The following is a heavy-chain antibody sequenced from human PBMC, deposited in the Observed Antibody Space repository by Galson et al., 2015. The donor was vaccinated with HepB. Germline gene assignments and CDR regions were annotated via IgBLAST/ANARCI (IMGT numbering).Heavy chain of an antibody. CDR3: AREKYYGSGYFDY. D-gene: IGHD3-10*01. CDR2: INPASGGT. CDR1: GYTFTTYY. V-gene: IGHV1-2*02. J-gene: IGHJ4*02. Sequence: SVKVSCKASGYTFTTYYMHWVRQAPGQGLQWMGWINPASGGTNYAQQFQGRVTMTRDTSINTAYMELRRLRSDDTAVYYCAREKYYGSGYFDYWGQGTLVTVSS.